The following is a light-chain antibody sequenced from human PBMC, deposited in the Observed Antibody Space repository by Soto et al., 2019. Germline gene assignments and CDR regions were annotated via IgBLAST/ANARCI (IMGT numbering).Light chain of an antibody. CDR1: QSVNSN. V-gene: IGKV3-15*01. CDR2: DAS. J-gene: IGKJ1*01. Sequence: EIVMTQSPAPLSLSPGEKATLSCRASQSVNSNLAWYQQKPGQAPRLLISDASTRAAGLPARFSGSGSGTEFTLTISSLQPEDFAVYFCQQSNNWPKTFGQGTKV. CDR3: QQSNNWPKT.